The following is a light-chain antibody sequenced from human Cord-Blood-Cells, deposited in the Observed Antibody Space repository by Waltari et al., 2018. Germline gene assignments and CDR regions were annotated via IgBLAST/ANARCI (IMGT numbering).Light chain of an antibody. J-gene: IGLJ2*01. CDR2: DVS. CDR1: SSDVGGYNY. CDR3: CSDAGSYNVV. Sequence: QSALTQPRSVSGSPGQSVTISCTGTSSDVGGYNYVSWYQQHPGKAPKLMIYDVSKRPSGVPDRFSGSKSGNAASLTISGLQAEDESDYDGCSDAGSYNVVFGGGTELAVL. V-gene: IGLV2-11*01.